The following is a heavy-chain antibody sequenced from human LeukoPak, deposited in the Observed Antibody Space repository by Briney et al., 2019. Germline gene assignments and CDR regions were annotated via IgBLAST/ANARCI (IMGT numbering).Heavy chain of an antibody. J-gene: IGHJ4*02. CDR1: GGSFSGYY. Sequence: PSETLSVTCAVYGGSFSGYYWSWIRQPPGKGLEWIGEINHSGSTNYNPSLKSRVTISVDTSKNQFSLKLSSVTAADTAVYYCAREPPVDTAYYFDYWGQGTLVTVSS. CDR3: AREPPVDTAYYFDY. D-gene: IGHD5-18*01. V-gene: IGHV4-34*01. CDR2: INHSGST.